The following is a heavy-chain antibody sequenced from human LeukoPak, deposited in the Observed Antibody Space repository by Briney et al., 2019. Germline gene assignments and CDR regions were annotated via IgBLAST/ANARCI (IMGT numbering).Heavy chain of an antibody. J-gene: IGHJ4*02. V-gene: IGHV3-33*01. Sequence: GGSLRLSCAASGFIFSTHGMHWVRQGPGRGLEWMAIIWYDGSEKYYADSVKGRFTISRDNSKNTLYLQMDSLRAEDTAVYYCARGRGLGSGSYYYYFDSWGQGTLVTVSS. CDR1: GFIFSTHG. CDR3: ARGRGLGSGSYYYYFDS. D-gene: IGHD3-22*01. CDR2: IWYDGSEK.